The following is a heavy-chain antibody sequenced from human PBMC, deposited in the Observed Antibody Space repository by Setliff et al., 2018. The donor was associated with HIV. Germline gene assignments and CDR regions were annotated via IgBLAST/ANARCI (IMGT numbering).Heavy chain of an antibody. CDR2: INPSGGST. Sequence: ASVKVSCKASGYTFSSHYIHWMRQAPGQGLEWMGLINPSGGSTTYAQNFQGRVTVTRDTSTSSVNMDLSSLRSEDTAVYYCAREGPFDYWGQGTLVTVSS. CDR3: AREGPFDY. CDR1: GYTFSSHY. J-gene: IGHJ4*02. V-gene: IGHV1-46*01.